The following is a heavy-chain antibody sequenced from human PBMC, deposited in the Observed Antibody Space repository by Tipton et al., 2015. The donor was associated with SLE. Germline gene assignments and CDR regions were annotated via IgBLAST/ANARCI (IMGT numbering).Heavy chain of an antibody. V-gene: IGHV3-30*02. D-gene: IGHD1-26*01. CDR3: AKFTREYYYYGMDV. CDR2: IRYDGSNK. CDR1: GFTFSSYG. Sequence: SLRLSCAASGFTFSSYGMHWVRQAPGKGLEWVAFIRYDGSNKYYADSVKGRFTISRDNSKNTLYLQMNSLRAEDTAVYYCAKFTREYYYYGMDVWGQGTTVTVSS. J-gene: IGHJ6*02.